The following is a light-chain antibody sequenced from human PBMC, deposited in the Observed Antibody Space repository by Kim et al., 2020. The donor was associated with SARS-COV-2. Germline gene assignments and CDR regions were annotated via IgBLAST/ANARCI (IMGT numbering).Light chain of an antibody. V-gene: IGLV3-1*01. CDR3: QAWDSSTAV. CDR1: KLGNKY. Sequence: SYELTQPPSVSVSPGQTASITCSGDKLGNKYASWYQQKPGQSPVLVIYQDRKRPSGIPERFSGPNSGNTATLTISGTQAMDEADYYCQAWDSSTAVFGGGTQVT. CDR2: QDR. J-gene: IGLJ3*02.